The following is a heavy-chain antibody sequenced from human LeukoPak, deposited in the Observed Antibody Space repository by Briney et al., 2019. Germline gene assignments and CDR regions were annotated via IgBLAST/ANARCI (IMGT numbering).Heavy chain of an antibody. J-gene: IGHJ4*02. CDR2: IYYGGST. V-gene: IGHV4-59*01. CDR1: GGSISSYY. CDR3: ARGTMVRGVNFDY. D-gene: IGHD3-10*01. Sequence: PSETLSLTCTVSGGSISSYYWSWIRQPPGKGLEWIGYIYYGGSTNYNPSLKSRVTISVDTSKNQFSLKLSSVTAADTAVYYCARGTMVRGVNFDYWGQGTLVTVSS.